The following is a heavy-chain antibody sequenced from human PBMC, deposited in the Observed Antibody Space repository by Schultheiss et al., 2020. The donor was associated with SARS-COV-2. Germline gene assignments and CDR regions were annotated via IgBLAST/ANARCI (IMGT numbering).Heavy chain of an antibody. CDR3: ARGRGSGYYYVVMDFDY. D-gene: IGHD3-22*01. CDR1: GGSISSGGYS. Sequence: SETLSLTCAVSGGSISSGGYSWSWIRQPPGKGLEWIGYIYHSGSTYYNPSLKSRVTISVDRSKNQFSLKLSSVTAADTAVYYCARGRGSGYYYVVMDFDYWGQGTLVTVSS. J-gene: IGHJ4*02. CDR2: IYHSGST. V-gene: IGHV4-30-2*01.